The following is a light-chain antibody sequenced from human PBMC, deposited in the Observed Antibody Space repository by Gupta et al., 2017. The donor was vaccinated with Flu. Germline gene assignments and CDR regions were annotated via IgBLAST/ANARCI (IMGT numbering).Light chain of an antibody. CDR2: DVT. Sequence: QSAPTHPRSVSGSPGQSVTISCTGSTNDVGGSNRVSWYQQRPGKAPKLILSDVTERPSGVPDRFSGSKSGNTASLTXAXLQADDXADYYCSAHAGRVTWVFGTGTTVTVL. CDR1: TNDVGGSNR. V-gene: IGLV2-11*01. J-gene: IGLJ1*01. CDR3: SAHAGRVTWV.